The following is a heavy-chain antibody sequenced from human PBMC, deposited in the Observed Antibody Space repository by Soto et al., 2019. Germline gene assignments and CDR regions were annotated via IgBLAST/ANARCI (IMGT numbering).Heavy chain of an antibody. V-gene: IGHV4-34*01. Sequence: QVQLQQWGAGLLKPSETLSLTCAVYGGSFSGYYWSWIRQPPGKGLEWIGEINHSGSVNYNPSLKSRVTISVDTSKNQFSLKLSSVTAADTAVYYCARAFHREPYYYGMDVWGQGTTVTVSS. CDR1: GGSFSGYY. CDR3: ARAFHREPYYYGMDV. CDR2: INHSGSV. J-gene: IGHJ6*02.